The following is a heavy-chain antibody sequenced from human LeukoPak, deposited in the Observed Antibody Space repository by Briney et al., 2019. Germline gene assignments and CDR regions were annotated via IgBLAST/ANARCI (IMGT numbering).Heavy chain of an antibody. D-gene: IGHD2-21*01. V-gene: IGHV3-30*02. CDR1: GFTFSSYS. CDR3: ARAIAAAGGSFNL. J-gene: IGHJ3*01. Sequence: GGSLRLSCAASGFTFSSYSMTWVRQAPGKGLEWVAFIQYDGSKTYYADSVKGRFTISRDNSNNKLLLQMNSLRAEDTAVYYCARAIAAAGGSFNLWGQGTIITVSS. CDR2: IQYDGSKT.